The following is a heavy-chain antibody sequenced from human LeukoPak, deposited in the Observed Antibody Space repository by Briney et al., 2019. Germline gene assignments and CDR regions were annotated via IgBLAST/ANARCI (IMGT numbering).Heavy chain of an antibody. V-gene: IGHV3-74*01. Sequence: PGGSLRLSCAASGFTFSHYWMQWVRQAPGKGLVWVSRINNDGSGTTYADSVKGRFTISRDNAKNTLYLQMNSLRAEDTAVYYCASATVTTSKSDYWGQGTLVTVSS. CDR2: INNDGSGT. CDR1: GFTFSHYW. D-gene: IGHD4-17*01. J-gene: IGHJ4*02. CDR3: ASATVTTSKSDY.